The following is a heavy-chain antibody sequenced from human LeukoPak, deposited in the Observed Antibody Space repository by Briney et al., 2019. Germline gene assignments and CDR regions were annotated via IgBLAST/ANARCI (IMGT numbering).Heavy chain of an antibody. CDR1: GFTFSDYY. J-gene: IGHJ3*02. Sequence: ESGGSLRLSCAASGFTFSDYYMSWIRQAPGKGLEWVSYISSSGSTIYYADSVKGRFTISRDNAKNSLYLQMNSLRAEDTAVYYCARDRKRLRRGVRPGAFDIWGQGTMVTVSS. CDR3: ARDRKRLRRGVRPGAFDI. D-gene: IGHD2-21*02. V-gene: IGHV3-11*04. CDR2: ISSSGSTI.